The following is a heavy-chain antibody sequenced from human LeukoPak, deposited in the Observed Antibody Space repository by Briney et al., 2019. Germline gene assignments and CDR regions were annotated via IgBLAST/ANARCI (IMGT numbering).Heavy chain of an antibody. J-gene: IGHJ1*01. Sequence: SETLSLTCTVSGGSISSSSYYWGWIRQPPGKGLEWIGSIYYSGSAYYNPSLKGRVTISVDTSKNPFSIKLSSVTAADTAVYYCAGEGNYALEHWGQGTLVTVSS. CDR1: GGSISSSSYY. D-gene: IGHD1-7*01. CDR3: AGEGNYALEH. CDR2: IYYSGSA. V-gene: IGHV4-39*01.